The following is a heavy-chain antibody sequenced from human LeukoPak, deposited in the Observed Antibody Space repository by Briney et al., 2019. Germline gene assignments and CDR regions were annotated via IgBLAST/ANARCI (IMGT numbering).Heavy chain of an antibody. D-gene: IGHD3/OR15-3a*01. CDR1: GGSISSYY. Sequence: SETLSLTCTVSGGSISSYYWSWIRQPPGKGLEWIGYIYYSGSTNYNPSLKSRVTISVDTSKNQFSLKLSSVTAADTAAYYCARGRGLALRGFDPWGQGTLVTVSP. CDR3: ARGRGLALRGFDP. CDR2: IYYSGST. J-gene: IGHJ5*02. V-gene: IGHV4-59*01.